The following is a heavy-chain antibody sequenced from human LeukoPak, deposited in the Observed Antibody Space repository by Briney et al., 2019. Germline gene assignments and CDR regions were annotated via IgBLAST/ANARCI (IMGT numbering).Heavy chain of an antibody. CDR1: GVSISSYY. V-gene: IGHV4-59*01. CDR3: ARGDLDILTGYPSRGGDV. Sequence: PSETLSLTCTASGVSISSYYWSWIRQPPGKGLEWIGYIYYSGSTNYNPSLMSRVTISVDTSQHQFSLKLSPVTAADTAVYYWARGDLDILTGYPSRGGDVWGQGTTVTVSS. J-gene: IGHJ6*02. CDR2: IYYSGST. D-gene: IGHD3-9*01.